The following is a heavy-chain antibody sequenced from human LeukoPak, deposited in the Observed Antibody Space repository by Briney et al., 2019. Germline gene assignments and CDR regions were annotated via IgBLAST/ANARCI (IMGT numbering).Heavy chain of an antibody. CDR2: IYTSGSS. CDR1: GGSISSGSYD. D-gene: IGHD3-10*01. J-gene: IGHJ5*02. V-gene: IGHV4-61*09. Sequence: PSETLSLTCTVSGGSISSGSYDWYWIRQPAGKGLEWIGHIYTSGSSNYSPSLKSRVTISVDTSKNQFSLKLSSVTAADTAVYYCAREVVRGVNNWFDPWGQGTLVTVSS. CDR3: AREVVRGVNNWFDP.